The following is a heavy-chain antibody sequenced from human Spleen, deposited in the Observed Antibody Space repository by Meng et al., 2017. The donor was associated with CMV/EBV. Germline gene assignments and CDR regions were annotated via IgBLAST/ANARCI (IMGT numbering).Heavy chain of an antibody. CDR1: GFTCSSYG. CDR2: IRYDGSNK. Sequence: GESLKISCAASGFTCSSYGMHWVRQAPGKGLEWVAFIRYDGSNKYYPDSVKGRFSISRDNSKNTLYLQMNSLRAEDTAVYYCAKALTEYYYDTSGYYYYFYGMDVWGQGTTVTV. D-gene: IGHD3-22*01. CDR3: AKALTEYYYDTSGYYYYFYGMDV. J-gene: IGHJ6*02. V-gene: IGHV3-30*02.